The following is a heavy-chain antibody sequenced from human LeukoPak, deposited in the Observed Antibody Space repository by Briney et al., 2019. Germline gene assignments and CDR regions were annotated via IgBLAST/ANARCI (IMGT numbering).Heavy chain of an antibody. CDR1: GFTVSSDY. CDR2: IYSGGST. V-gene: IGHV3-53*01. Sequence: GGSLRLSCAASGFTVSSDYMSWVRQAPGKGLEWVSVIYSGGSTYYADSVKGRFTISRDNSKNTLYLQMNSLRAEDTAVYYCAREPSVAGLKIFDYWGQGTLVTVSS. CDR3: AREPSVAGLKIFDY. J-gene: IGHJ4*02. D-gene: IGHD6-19*01.